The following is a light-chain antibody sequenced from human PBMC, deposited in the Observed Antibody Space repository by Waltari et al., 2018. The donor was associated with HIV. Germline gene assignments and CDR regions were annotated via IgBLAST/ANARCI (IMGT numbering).Light chain of an antibody. CDR1: SSDVGGYNY. CDR3: SSYTSSSTSHV. J-gene: IGLJ1*01. Sequence: QSALTQPASVSGSPGQSITISCTGTSSDVGGYNYVSWYQQHPRKAPHQMIYEVSNRPSGFSNRLSGSKSGNTASRTISGLQAEDEADYYCSSYTSSSTSHVFGTGTKVTVL. CDR2: EVS. V-gene: IGLV2-14*01.